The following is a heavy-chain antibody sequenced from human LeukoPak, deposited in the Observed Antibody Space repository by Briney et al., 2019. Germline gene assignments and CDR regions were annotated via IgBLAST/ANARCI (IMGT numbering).Heavy chain of an antibody. J-gene: IGHJ4*02. V-gene: IGHV3-30*18. Sequence: PGRSLRLSCAASGFTFSSYDMHWVCQAPGKGLEWLAVISYDGSNKYYADPVKGRFTISRDNSKNTLYLQMNSLRAEDTAVYYCAKDRYDSSGYYSNYWGQGTLVTVSS. CDR1: GFTFSSYD. CDR2: ISYDGSNK. CDR3: AKDRYDSSGYYSNY. D-gene: IGHD3-22*01.